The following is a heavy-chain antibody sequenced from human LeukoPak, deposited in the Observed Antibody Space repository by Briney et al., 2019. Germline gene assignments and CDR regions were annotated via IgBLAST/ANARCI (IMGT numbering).Heavy chain of an antibody. D-gene: IGHD3-16*01. Sequence: SETLSLTCTVSGGSISSYYWSWLRQPPGKGLEWIGYIYYSGSTNYNPSLKSRVTISVDTSKNQFPLKLSSVTAADTAVYYCARGTITFGGVFDYWGQGTLVTASS. CDR1: GGSISSYY. J-gene: IGHJ4*02. CDR3: ARGTITFGGVFDY. CDR2: IYYSGST. V-gene: IGHV4-59*01.